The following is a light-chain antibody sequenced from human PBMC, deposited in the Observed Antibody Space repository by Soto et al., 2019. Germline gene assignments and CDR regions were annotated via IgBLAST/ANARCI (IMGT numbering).Light chain of an antibody. CDR3: QQYDSSPLT. V-gene: IGKV3-20*01. J-gene: IGKJ4*01. CDR2: GAS. CDR1: QSVSSSY. Sequence: EIVLTQSPGTLSLSPGERATLSCRASQSVSSSYLALYQQKPGQAPRLLIYGASSRATGIPDRFSGSGSGTDFTLTISRLEPGDFAVYYCQQYDSSPLTFGGGTKVEIK.